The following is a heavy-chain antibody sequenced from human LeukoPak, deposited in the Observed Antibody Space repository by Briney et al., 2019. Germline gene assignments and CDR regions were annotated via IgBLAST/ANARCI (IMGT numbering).Heavy chain of an antibody. J-gene: IGHJ4*02. CDR3: ARDVTAAFDY. D-gene: IGHD6-13*01. Sequence: SETLSLTCTVSGYSISSGYLWGWIRQPPGKGLEWIGSIYYSGSTYYNPSLKSRVTISVDTSKNQFSLKLSSVTAADTAVYYCARDVTAAFDYWGQGTLVTVSS. CDR2: IYYSGST. CDR1: GYSISSGYL. V-gene: IGHV4-38-2*02.